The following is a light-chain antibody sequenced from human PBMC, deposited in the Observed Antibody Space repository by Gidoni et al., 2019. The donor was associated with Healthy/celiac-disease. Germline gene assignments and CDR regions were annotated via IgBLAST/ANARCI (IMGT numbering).Light chain of an antibody. J-gene: IGKJ2*01. CDR1: QSVLYSSNNKNY. CDR2: WAS. Sequence: DIVMTQSQDSLAVSLGERATINCKSSQSVLYSSNNKNYLAWYQQKPGQPPTLLIYWASTRESGVPHRFIGSGSGTAFTLTISSLQAEDVAVSYCQQYYSTPYTFGQGTKLEIK. CDR3: QQYYSTPYT. V-gene: IGKV4-1*01.